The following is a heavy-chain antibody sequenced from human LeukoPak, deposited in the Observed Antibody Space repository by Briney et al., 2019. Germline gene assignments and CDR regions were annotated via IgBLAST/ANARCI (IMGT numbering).Heavy chain of an antibody. D-gene: IGHD3-10*01. V-gene: IGHV4-34*01. Sequence: SETLSLTCAVYGGSFSGYYWSWIRQPPGKGLEWIGEINHSGSTNYNPSLKSRVTISVDTSKNQFSLKLSSVTAADTAVYYCARLIWFGETDYWGQGTLVTVSS. CDR1: GGSFSGYY. CDR2: INHSGST. J-gene: IGHJ4*02. CDR3: ARLIWFGETDY.